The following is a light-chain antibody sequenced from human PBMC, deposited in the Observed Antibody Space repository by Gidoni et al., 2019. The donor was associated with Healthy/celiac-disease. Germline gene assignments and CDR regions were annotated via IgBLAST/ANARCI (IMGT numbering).Light chain of an antibody. CDR3: MQDLQTPWT. Sequence: DIVMTQSPLSLPVTPGAPASISCRSSQSLLHSNGYNYLDWYLQKPGQSPQLLIYLGSNRASGVPDRFSGSGSGTDFTLKISRVEAEDVGVYYCMQDLQTPWTFGQGTRLEIK. CDR1: QSLLHSNGYNY. J-gene: IGKJ5*01. CDR2: LGS. V-gene: IGKV2-28*01.